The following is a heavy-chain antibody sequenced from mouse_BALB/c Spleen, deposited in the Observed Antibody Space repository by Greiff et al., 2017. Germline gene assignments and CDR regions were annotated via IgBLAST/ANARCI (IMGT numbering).Heavy chain of an antibody. J-gene: IGHJ3*01. V-gene: IGHV14-3*02. CDR3: AIYYYGSSYVWFAY. Sequence: EVQLQQSGAELVKPGASVKLSCTASGFNIKDTYMHWVKQRPEQGLEWIGRIDPANGNTKYDPKFQGKATITADTSSNTAYLQLSSLTSEDTAVYYCAIYYYGSSYVWFAYWGQGTLVTVSA. CDR1: GFNIKDTY. CDR2: IDPANGNT. D-gene: IGHD1-1*01.